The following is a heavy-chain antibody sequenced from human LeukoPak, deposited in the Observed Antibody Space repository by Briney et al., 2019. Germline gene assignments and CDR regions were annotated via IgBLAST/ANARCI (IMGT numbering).Heavy chain of an antibody. D-gene: IGHD6-13*01. Sequence: SETLSLTCTVSGGSISSYYWSWIRQPPGKGLEWIGYIYYSGSTNYNPSLKSRVTISVDTSKNQFSLKLSSVTAADTAVYYCARGESSGWYYFNYWGQGTLVTVSS. CDR1: GGSISSYY. CDR2: IYYSGST. CDR3: ARGESSGWYYFNY. V-gene: IGHV4-59*12. J-gene: IGHJ4*02.